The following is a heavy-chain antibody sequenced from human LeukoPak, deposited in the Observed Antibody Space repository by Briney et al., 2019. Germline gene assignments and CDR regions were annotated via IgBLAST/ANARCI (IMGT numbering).Heavy chain of an antibody. CDR1: GFTFSSYG. V-gene: IGHV3-30*02. D-gene: IGHD2-2*01. CDR2: TRYDGSNK. CDR3: AKEVVPAAMDG. Sequence: PGGSLRLSCAASGFTFSSYGMHWVRQAPGKGLEWVAFTRYDGSNKYYVDSVKGRFTVSSDNPKNTLYLQMNSLRADDTAVYYCAKEVVPAAMDGWGRGTLVTVSS. J-gene: IGHJ4*02.